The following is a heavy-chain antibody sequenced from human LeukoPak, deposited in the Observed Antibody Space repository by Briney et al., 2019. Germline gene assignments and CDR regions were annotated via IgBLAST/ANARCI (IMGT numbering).Heavy chain of an antibody. Sequence: PGGSLRLSCAASGFTFSSYGMHWVRQAPGKGLEWVAVIWYDGSNKYYADSVKGRFTISRDNSKNTLYLQMNRLRAEDTAVYYCAKDQGDGYNYLFDYWGQGTLVTVSS. CDR1: GFTFSSYG. J-gene: IGHJ4*02. CDR3: AKDQGDGYNYLFDY. V-gene: IGHV3-33*06. CDR2: IWYDGSNK. D-gene: IGHD5-24*01.